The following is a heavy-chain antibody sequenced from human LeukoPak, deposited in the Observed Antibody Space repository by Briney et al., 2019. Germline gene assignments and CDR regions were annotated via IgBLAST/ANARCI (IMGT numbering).Heavy chain of an antibody. V-gene: IGHV1-8*01. CDR1: GYTFTSYD. Sequence: GASVKVSCKASGYTFTSYDINWVRQATGQGLEWMGWMNPNSGNTGYAQKFQGRVTMTRNTSISTAYMELSSLRSEHTAVYYCATYYDSGSYSNYYYMDVWGKGTTVTVSS. D-gene: IGHD3-10*01. CDR2: MNPNSGNT. J-gene: IGHJ6*03. CDR3: ATYYDSGSYSNYYYMDV.